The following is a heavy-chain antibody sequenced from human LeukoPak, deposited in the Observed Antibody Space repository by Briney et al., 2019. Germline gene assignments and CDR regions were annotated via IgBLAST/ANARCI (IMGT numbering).Heavy chain of an antibody. CDR1: GGSISSSSYY. J-gene: IGHJ6*03. Sequence: SETLSLTCTVSGGSISSSSYYWGWIRQPPGKGLEWIGSIYYTGSTYYNASLQSRVTISIDMSKNQFSLRLSSVTAADTAVYYCARVFGLRFLEWLQASYYYMDVWGKGTTVTVSS. CDR2: IYYTGST. V-gene: IGHV4-39*07. CDR3: ARVFGLRFLEWLQASYYYMDV. D-gene: IGHD3-3*01.